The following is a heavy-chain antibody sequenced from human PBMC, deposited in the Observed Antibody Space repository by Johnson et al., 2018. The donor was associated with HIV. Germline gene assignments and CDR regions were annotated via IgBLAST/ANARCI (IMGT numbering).Heavy chain of an antibody. CDR3: ARDSEDSSGFGAFDI. J-gene: IGHJ3*02. D-gene: IGHD6-19*01. CDR2: ISYDGSNK. Sequence: VQLVESGGGVVRPGGSLRLSCAASGFTFSSYGMHWVRQAPGKGLEWVAVISYDGSNKYYADSVKGRFTISRDNSKNTLYLQMNSLRAEDMAVYYCARDSEDSSGFGAFDIWGQGTVVTVSS. V-gene: IGHV3-30*03. CDR1: GFTFSSYG.